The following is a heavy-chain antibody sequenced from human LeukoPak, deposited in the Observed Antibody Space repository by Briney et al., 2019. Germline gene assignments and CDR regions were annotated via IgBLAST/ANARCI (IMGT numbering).Heavy chain of an antibody. D-gene: IGHD1-7*01. CDR1: GGSISSYY. V-gene: IGHV4-59*01. J-gene: IGHJ5*02. Sequence: SETLSLTCTVSGGSISSYYWSWIRQPPGKGLEWIGYIYSSGRTNYNPSLKSRVTMSVDTSENQFSLKLGSVTAADTAVYYCARDSITGTKNWFDPWGQGTLVTVSS. CDR3: ARDSITGTKNWFDP. CDR2: IYSSGRT.